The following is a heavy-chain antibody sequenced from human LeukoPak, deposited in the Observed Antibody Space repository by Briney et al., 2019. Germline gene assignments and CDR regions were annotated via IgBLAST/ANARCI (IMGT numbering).Heavy chain of an antibody. CDR1: GYSFTSYG. V-gene: IGHV1-69*13. J-gene: IGHJ6*03. CDR2: IIPIFGTA. CDR3: ARDLYYYYMDV. Sequence: SVNVSCKASGYSFTSYGISWVRQAPGQGLEWMGGIIPIFGTANYAQKFQGRVTITADESTSTAYMELSSLRSEDTAVYYCARDLYYYYMDVWGKGTTVTVSS.